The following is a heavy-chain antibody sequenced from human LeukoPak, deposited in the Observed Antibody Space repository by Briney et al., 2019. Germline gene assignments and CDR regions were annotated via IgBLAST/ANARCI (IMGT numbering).Heavy chain of an antibody. D-gene: IGHD1-26*01. Sequence: SGPTLVKPTQTLTLTCTFSGFSLSTSGVGVGWIRQPPGKALEWLALIYWDDDKRYSPSLKSRLTITKDTSKNQVVLTMTNMHPVDTASYYSAHRDLYSGSPSPPIYWGQGTLVTVSS. V-gene: IGHV2-5*02. J-gene: IGHJ4*02. CDR3: AHRDLYSGSPSPPIY. CDR1: GFSLSTSGVG. CDR2: IYWDDDK.